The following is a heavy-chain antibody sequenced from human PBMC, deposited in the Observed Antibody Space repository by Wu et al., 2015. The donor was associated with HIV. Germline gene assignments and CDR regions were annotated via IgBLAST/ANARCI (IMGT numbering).Heavy chain of an antibody. CDR2: INPNSGGT. CDR3: ATDSRDYNDENGFSYYYFDH. J-gene: IGHJ4*02. D-gene: IGHD3-10*01. CDR1: GYTVSNYY. Sequence: AEVKKPGASVKVSCKASGYTVSNYYIHWIQQAPGLGLEWMGWINPNSGGTNFAQKFQGRVTMTRDTSISTAYMELSGLTSDDTAIYFCATDSRDYNDENGFSYYYFDHWGQGTLVTVSS. V-gene: IGHV1-2*02.